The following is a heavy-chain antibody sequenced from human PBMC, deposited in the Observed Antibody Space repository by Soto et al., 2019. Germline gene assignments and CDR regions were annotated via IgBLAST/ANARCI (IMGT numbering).Heavy chain of an antibody. CDR3: ARVVELWLQSYFDY. Sequence: RGSLRLSCAASGFTFSSYSMNWVRQAPGKGLEWVSSIGSGSTYIHYADSVKGRFTISISTAYLQWSSLKASDTAMYYCARVVELWLQSYFDYWGQGTLVTVS. J-gene: IGHJ4*02. CDR1: GFTFSSYS. D-gene: IGHD5-18*01. V-gene: IGHV3-21*04. CDR2: IGSGSTYI.